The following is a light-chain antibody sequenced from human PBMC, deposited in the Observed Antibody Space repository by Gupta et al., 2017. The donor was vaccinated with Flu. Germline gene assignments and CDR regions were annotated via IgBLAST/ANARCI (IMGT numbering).Light chain of an antibody. CDR3: RSYEASLSFVV. CDR2: ENS. V-gene: IGLV1-40*01. CDR1: SRDIGGDNY. Sequence: VTISCTGSSRDIGGDNYVSWYQQVPGTAPKLLIYENSKRPSGVPDRFSGSKSGTSASLAITGLQAEDGADYYCRSYEASLSFVVFGGGTKLTVL. J-gene: IGLJ2*01.